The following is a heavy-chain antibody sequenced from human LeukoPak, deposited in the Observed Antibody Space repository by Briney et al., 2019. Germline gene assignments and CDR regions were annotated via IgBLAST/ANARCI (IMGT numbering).Heavy chain of an antibody. CDR2: ISSGSSTI. Sequence: GGSLRLSCAASGFTFSSYSMNWVRQAPGKGLEWVSYISSGSSTIYYADSVKGRFTISRDNDKNSLYLQMNSLRAEDTAVYYCARARNEDYWGQGTLVTVSS. J-gene: IGHJ4*02. D-gene: IGHD1-1*01. CDR1: GFTFSSYS. CDR3: ARARNEDY. V-gene: IGHV3-48*01.